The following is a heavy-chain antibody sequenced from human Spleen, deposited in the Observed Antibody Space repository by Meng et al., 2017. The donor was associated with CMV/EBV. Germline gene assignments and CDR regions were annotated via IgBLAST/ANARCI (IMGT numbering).Heavy chain of an antibody. CDR1: GFTFSGYS. CDR2: IRSKAYGGTT. Sequence: GGSLRLSCAASGFTFSGYSMNWVRQAPGKGLEWVGFIRSKAYGGTTEYAASVKGRFTISRDDSKSIAYLQMNSLKTEDTAVYYCTRDHLYCSSTSCLPGYGMDVWGQGTTVTVSS. CDR3: TRDHLYCSSTSCLPGYGMDV. D-gene: IGHD2-2*01. J-gene: IGHJ6*02. V-gene: IGHV3-49*04.